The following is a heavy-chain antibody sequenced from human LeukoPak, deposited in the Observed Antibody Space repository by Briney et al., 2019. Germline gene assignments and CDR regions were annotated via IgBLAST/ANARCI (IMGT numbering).Heavy chain of an antibody. V-gene: IGHV3-23*01. D-gene: IGHD3-3*01. CDR1: GFTFSSYV. CDR3: TKRLLYDFSDY. J-gene: IGHJ4*02. CDR2: ISGSGGST. Sequence: GGSLRLSCAASGFTFSSYVMSWVRQAPGKGLEWVSAISGSGGSTYYADSVKGRFTISRDNSKNTLYLQMNSLRAEDTAVYYCTKRLLYDFSDYWGQGTLVTVSS.